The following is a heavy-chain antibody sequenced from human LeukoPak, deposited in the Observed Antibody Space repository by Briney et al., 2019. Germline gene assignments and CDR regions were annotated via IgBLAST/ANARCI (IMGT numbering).Heavy chain of an antibody. CDR3: ARTSWLQSSYYFDY. CDR1: AGSISGFF. CDR2: IYYSGSI. J-gene: IGHJ4*02. Sequence: PSETLSLTCTVSAGSISGFFWSWIRQPPGKGLEWIGYIYYSGSINYNPSLKSRVTISVDTSKNQFSLKLSSVTAADTAVYYCARTSWLQSSYYFDYWGQGALVTVSS. D-gene: IGHD5-24*01. V-gene: IGHV4-59*08.